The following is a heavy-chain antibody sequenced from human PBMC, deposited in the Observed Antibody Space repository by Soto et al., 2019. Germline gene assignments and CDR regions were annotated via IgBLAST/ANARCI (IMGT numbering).Heavy chain of an antibody. Sequence: QVQLVQSGAEVKKPGASVKVSCKASGYTFTNYAMHWVRQAPGQRLEWMGWINAGNGNTKYSQKFQGRVTITRDTSASTAHMEVSSLRSEDTAVYYWARGDHYDTHGYWGQGSLVTASA. D-gene: IGHD3-22*01. CDR3: ARGDHYDTHGY. V-gene: IGHV1-3*01. CDR2: INAGNGNT. J-gene: IGHJ4*02. CDR1: GYTFTNYA.